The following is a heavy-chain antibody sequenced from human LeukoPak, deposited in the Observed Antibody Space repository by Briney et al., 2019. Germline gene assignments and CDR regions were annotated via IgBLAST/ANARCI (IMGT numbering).Heavy chain of an antibody. J-gene: IGHJ4*02. CDR1: GYTFTSYY. CDR3: AASYSSGWYVADYFDY. CDR2: INPSGGST. D-gene: IGHD6-19*01. Sequence: ASVKVSCKASGYTFTSYYMHWVRKAPGQGLEWMGIINPSGGSTSYAQKFQGRVTMTRDMSTSTVYMELSSLRSEDTAVYYCAASYSSGWYVADYFDYWGQGTLVTDSS. V-gene: IGHV1-46*01.